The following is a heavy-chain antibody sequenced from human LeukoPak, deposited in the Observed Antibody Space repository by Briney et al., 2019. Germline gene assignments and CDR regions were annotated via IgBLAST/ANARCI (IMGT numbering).Heavy chain of an antibody. D-gene: IGHD6-13*01. Sequence: SETLSLTCTVSGGSISSYYWSWIRQPAGKGLEWIGRIYSSGSTNYNPSLKSRVTMSVDTSQKQFSLRLTSVTAADTAVYYCARGRYLTTLGGAAAGFLDYWGQGTLVTVSS. J-gene: IGHJ4*02. CDR2: IYSSGST. V-gene: IGHV4-4*07. CDR3: ARGRYLTTLGGAAAGFLDY. CDR1: GGSISSYY.